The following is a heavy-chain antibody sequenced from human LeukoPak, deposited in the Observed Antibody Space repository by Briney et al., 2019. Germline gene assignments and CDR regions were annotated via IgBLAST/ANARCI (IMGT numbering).Heavy chain of an antibody. CDR2: ISSSSRYT. J-gene: IGHJ4*02. D-gene: IGHD3-10*01. CDR3: TRGGFGDGMGASGFEN. Sequence: GGSLTLSCAASGFMFSDYYMSWIRQAPGKGLEWVSLISSSSRYTNYSDSLTGRFTISRDNAKNSLYLQMNRLRGEDRTVQCFTRGGFGDGMGASGFENWGEGAL. CDR1: GFMFSDYY. V-gene: IGHV3-11*06.